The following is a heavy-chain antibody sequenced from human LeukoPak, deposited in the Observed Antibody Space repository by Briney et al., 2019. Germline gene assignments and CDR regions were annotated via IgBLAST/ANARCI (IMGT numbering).Heavy chain of an antibody. V-gene: IGHV3-48*04. CDR1: GFTFNIFG. J-gene: IGHJ6*03. D-gene: IGHD2-15*01. CDR2: ISSSSSTI. Sequence: GGSLRLSCAASGFTFNIFGINWVRQAPGKGLEWVSYISSSSSTIYYADSVKGRFTISRDNAKNSLYLQMISLRVEDTAVYFCARRATRNYYYYYMDVWGKGTTVTVSS. CDR3: ARRATRNYYYYYMDV.